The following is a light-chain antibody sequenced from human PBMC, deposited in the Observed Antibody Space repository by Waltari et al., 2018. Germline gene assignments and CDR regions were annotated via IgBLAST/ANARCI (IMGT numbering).Light chain of an antibody. CDR2: EVS. CDR1: DRAVGAYNF. V-gene: IGLV2-14*01. J-gene: IGLJ1*01. Sequence: QSALPQPASVPGSPGQSITISCTGTDRAVGAYNFVSWYRQPPGKAPHLIIYEVSERPPVISDRFSGSKSDNTASLTISGLQADDEAVYYCSSYTTSNAPGVFGTGTKVTVL. CDR3: SSYTTSNAPGV.